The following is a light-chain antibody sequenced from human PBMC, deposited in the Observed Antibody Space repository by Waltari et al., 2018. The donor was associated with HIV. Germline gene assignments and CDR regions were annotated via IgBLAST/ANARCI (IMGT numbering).Light chain of an antibody. CDR1: SGRIASHY. Sequence: NFMLTQPHSVSESPAKTVTISCTRSSGRIASHYAQWYQQRPGSSPTTVIYGDNQRPSGVPDRFSGSIDSSSNSASLTISGLKTEDEADYYCQSYDSSNHVVFGGGTKLTVL. J-gene: IGLJ2*01. CDR3: QSYDSSNHVV. V-gene: IGLV6-57*01. CDR2: GDN.